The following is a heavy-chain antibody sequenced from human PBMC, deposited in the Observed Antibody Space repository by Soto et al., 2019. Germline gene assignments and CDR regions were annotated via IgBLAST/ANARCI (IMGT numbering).Heavy chain of an antibody. D-gene: IGHD3-22*01. V-gene: IGHV3-23*01. Sequence: PGGSLRLSCAASGFTFSSYAMSWVRQAPGKGLEWVSTITGSGASTYYAGSVQGRFTFSRDNSKNTLYLQMSSLRAEDTALYYCAKVYYDTSGFPYFTYWGQGTLVTVSS. J-gene: IGHJ4*02. CDR1: GFTFSSYA. CDR2: ITGSGAST. CDR3: AKVYYDTSGFPYFTY.